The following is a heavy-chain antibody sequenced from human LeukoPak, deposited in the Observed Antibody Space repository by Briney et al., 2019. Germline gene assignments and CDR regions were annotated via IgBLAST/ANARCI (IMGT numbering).Heavy chain of an antibody. V-gene: IGHV3-23*01. J-gene: IGHJ4*02. CDR2: ISGSDSST. CDR1: GFTFSSYA. D-gene: IGHD5-24*01. Sequence: GGSLRLSRAASGFTFSSYAMSWVRQAPGKGLEWVSTISGSDSSTHYADSVKGRFTISRDNSKNTLYLQMNSLRADDTAVYYCAKSGYNRFDYWGQGTLVTVFS. CDR3: AKSGYNRFDY.